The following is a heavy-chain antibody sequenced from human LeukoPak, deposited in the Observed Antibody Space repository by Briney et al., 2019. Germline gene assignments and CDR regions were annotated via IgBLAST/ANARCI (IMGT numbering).Heavy chain of an antibody. D-gene: IGHD3-10*01. J-gene: IGHJ4*02. CDR3: ARGGTLSGDPRVYYFDY. V-gene: IGHV3-30-3*01. CDR1: GFTFTSYA. CDR2: ISYDGSNN. Sequence: GGPLRPSCAASGFTFTSYAMHWVRQAPGKGLEWVAVISYDGSNNYYADSVKGRFTSSRDNSKNTLYPQMNSLRAEDTAVYYCARGGTLSGDPRVYYFDYWGQGTLVTVSS.